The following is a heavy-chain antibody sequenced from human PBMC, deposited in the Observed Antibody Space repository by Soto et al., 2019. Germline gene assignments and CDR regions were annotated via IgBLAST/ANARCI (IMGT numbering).Heavy chain of an antibody. CDR3: ARYRYDSSGYYSHWFDP. CDR1: GGSISSGDYY. V-gene: IGHV4-30-4*01. CDR2: IYYSGST. J-gene: IGHJ5*02. Sequence: PSETLSLTCTVSGGSISSGDYYWSWIRQPPGKGLEWIGYIYYSGSTYYNPSLKSRVTISVGTSKNQFSLKLSSVTAADTAVYYCARYRYDSSGYYSHWFDPWGQGTLVTVSS. D-gene: IGHD3-22*01.